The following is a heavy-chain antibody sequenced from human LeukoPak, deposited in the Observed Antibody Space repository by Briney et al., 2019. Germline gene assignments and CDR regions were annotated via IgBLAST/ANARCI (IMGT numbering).Heavy chain of an antibody. D-gene: IGHD1-14*01. Sequence: GGSLRLSCAASEFTFSTYAMAWVRQAPGKGLQWVSTLSGRGGATSHAGSVKGRFTISRDNSKNTLYLQMNSLRAEDTAVYYCAKHYGNTPYYFDYWGQGTLVTVSS. V-gene: IGHV3-23*01. CDR2: LSGRGGAT. CDR3: AKHYGNTPYYFDY. J-gene: IGHJ4*02. CDR1: EFTFSTYA.